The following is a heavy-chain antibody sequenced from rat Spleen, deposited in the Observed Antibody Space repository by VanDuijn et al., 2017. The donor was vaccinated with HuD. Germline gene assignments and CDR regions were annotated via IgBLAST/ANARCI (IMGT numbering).Heavy chain of an antibody. CDR2: IRPSGGIT. CDR1: GFTFNAFP. V-gene: IGHV5-46*01. J-gene: IGHJ2*01. D-gene: IGHD1-6*01. CDR3: TRDRTYYGFTLDY. Sequence: EVQLVESGGDLVQPGRSLKLSCSASGFTFNAFPMAWVRQAPTKGLEWVATIRPSGGITYYRDSVKGRFTISSDSAKSTLYLQMNSLASEDTATYYCTRDRTYYGFTLDYWGQGVMVTVSS.